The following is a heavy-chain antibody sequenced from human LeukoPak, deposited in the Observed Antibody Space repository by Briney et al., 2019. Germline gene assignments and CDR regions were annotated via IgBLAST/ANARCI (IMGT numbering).Heavy chain of an antibody. J-gene: IGHJ4*02. CDR2: IGPGGET. CDR3: AMGRRDGYNFPFDS. V-gene: IGHV3-13*01. Sequence: GGSLRLSCAGSGFTVSGYDMHWVRQATGQGLEWVSAIGPGGETYYSGSVKGRFTISREMAKNSFYLQMNSLTAGDTAVYYCAMGRRDGYNFPFDSWGQGTLVTVSS. CDR1: GFTVSGYD. D-gene: IGHD5-24*01.